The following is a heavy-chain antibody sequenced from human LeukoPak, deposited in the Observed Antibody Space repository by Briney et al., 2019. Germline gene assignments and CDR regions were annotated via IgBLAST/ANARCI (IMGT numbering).Heavy chain of an antibody. CDR1: GGSISSSSYY. CDR2: IYYSGST. V-gene: IGHV4-39*01. J-gene: IGHJ4*02. Sequence: PSETLSLTCTVSGGSISSSSYYWGWLRQPPGKGLEWIGSIYYSGSTYYNPSLKSRVTISVDTSKNQFSLKLSSVTAADTAVYYCASILLSSHYYFNYWGQGTLVTVSS. D-gene: IGHD2/OR15-2a*01. CDR3: ASILLSSHYYFNY.